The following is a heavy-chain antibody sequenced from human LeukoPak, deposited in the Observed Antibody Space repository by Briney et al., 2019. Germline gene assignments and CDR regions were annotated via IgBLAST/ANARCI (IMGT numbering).Heavy chain of an antibody. V-gene: IGHV3-48*03. CDR3: AELGFTMIGGV. J-gene: IGHJ6*04. CDR1: GFTFSSYE. Sequence: RGGSLRLSCAASGFTFSSYEMNWVRQAPGKGLEWVSYISSSGSTIYYADSVKGRFTISRDNAKNSLYLQMNSLRAEDTAVYYCAELGFTMIGGVWGKGTTVTISS. D-gene: IGHD3-10*02. CDR2: ISSSGSTI.